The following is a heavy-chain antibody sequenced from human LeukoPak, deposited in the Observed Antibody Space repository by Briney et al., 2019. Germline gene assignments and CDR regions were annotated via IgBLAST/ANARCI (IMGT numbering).Heavy chain of an antibody. CDR1: GGSISSGDYY. CDR3: ARAVTTYYYYGMDV. D-gene: IGHD4-17*01. Sequence: SQTLSLTCTVSGGSISSGDYYWSWIRQPPGKGLEWIGYIYYSGSTYYNPSLKSRVTVSVDTSKNQFSLRLSSVTAADTAVYYCARAVTTYYYYGMDVWGQGTTVTVSS. J-gene: IGHJ6*02. V-gene: IGHV4-30-4*01. CDR2: IYYSGST.